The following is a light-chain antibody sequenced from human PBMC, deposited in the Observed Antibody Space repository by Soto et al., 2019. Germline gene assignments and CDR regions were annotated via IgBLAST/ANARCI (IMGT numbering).Light chain of an antibody. J-gene: IGLJ2*01. CDR3: ASYSSSETPVV. CDR2: DVT. CDR1: ARDIGGYQF. V-gene: IGLV2-14*03. Sequence: QSAQTQPASVSGSPGQSITISCTGTARDIGGYQFVSWYQQHPDKAPKLIIVDVTKRPSGISSRFSASKSGTTASLTISGLLPEDEAQYYCASYSSSETPVVFGGGTKVTVL.